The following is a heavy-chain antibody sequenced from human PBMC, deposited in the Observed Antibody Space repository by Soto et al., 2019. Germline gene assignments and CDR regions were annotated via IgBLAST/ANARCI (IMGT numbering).Heavy chain of an antibody. CDR2: IVGSGERS. J-gene: IGHJ4*02. CDR1: GLIFSTYG. Sequence: VQLVQSGGGLVQPGGSLRLSCTASGLIFSTYGFYWVRQAPGKGLEWVSSIVGSGERSFYADSVKGRFTISRDNSKNTLYLQMNSLRVEDTAIYYCAKGGDFDYWGQGTLVSVST. D-gene: IGHD1-26*01. V-gene: IGHV3-23*04. CDR3: AKGGDFDY.